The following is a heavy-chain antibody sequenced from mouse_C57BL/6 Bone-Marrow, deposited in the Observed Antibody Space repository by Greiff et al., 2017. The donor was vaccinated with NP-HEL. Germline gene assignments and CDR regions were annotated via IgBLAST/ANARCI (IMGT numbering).Heavy chain of an antibody. Sequence: VQLQQPGAELVKPGASVKLSCKASGYTFTSYWMHWVKQRPGQGLEWIGMIHPTSGSTNYNEKFKSKATLTVDKSSSTAYMQLSSLTSEDSAVYYCASGTTVVGNAMDYWGQGTSVTVSS. J-gene: IGHJ4*01. CDR2: IHPTSGST. CDR1: GYTFTSYW. V-gene: IGHV1-64*01. D-gene: IGHD1-1*01. CDR3: ASGTTVVGNAMDY.